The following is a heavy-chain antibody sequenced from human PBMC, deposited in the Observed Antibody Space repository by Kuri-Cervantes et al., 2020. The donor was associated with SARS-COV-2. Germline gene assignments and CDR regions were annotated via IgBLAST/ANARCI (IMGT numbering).Heavy chain of an antibody. Sequence: GESLKISCGASGFTFSSYAMNWVRQAPGKGLEWVSYISSSSSTIYYADSVKGRFTISRDNAKNSLYLQMNSLRAEDTAVYYCARESWAWLQLFDAFDIWGQGTMVTVSS. D-gene: IGHD5-24*01. V-gene: IGHV3-48*01. CDR1: GFTFSSYA. CDR3: ARESWAWLQLFDAFDI. J-gene: IGHJ3*02. CDR2: ISSSSSTI.